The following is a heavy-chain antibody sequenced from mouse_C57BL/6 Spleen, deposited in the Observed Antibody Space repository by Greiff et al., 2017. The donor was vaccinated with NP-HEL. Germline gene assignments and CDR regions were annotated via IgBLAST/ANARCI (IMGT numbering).Heavy chain of an antibody. CDR3: ARQYGYDVRAMDY. Sequence: QVQLKESGPGLVAPSQSLSISCTVSGFSLTSYGVHWVRQPPGKGLEWLVVIWSDGSTTYNSALKSRLSISKDNSKSQVFLKMNSLQTDDTAMYYCARQYGYDVRAMDYWDQGTSVTVSS. CDR1: GFSLTSYG. J-gene: IGHJ4*01. D-gene: IGHD2-2*01. CDR2: IWSDGST. V-gene: IGHV2-6-1*01.